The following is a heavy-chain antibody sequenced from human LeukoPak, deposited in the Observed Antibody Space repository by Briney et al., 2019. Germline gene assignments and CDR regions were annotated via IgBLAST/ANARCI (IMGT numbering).Heavy chain of an antibody. CDR1: GGSISSYY. J-gene: IGHJ6*03. CDR3: ARSDRRYYYYMDV. CDR2: IYYSGST. Sequence: SETLSLTCAVSGGSISSYYWSWIRQPPGKGLEWIGYIYYSGSTNYNPSLKSRVTISVDTSKNQISLKLSSVTAADTAVYYCARSDRRYYYYMDVWGKGTTVTVSS. D-gene: IGHD1-14*01. V-gene: IGHV4-59*01.